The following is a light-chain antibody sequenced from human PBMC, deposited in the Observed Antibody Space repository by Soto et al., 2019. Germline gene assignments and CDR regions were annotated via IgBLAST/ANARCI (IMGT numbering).Light chain of an antibody. V-gene: IGKV3-11*01. CDR3: QQRSDRTPT. CDR2: DVS. Sequence: IMLSQTPATLSLSQEERATLSCRASQSVTSYLAWYQQKPGQAPRLLIYDVSNSASGIPARFSGSGSETDFSLTISSLEPEDFAVYYCQQRSDRTPTFCHGAR. CDR1: QSVTSY. J-gene: IGKJ5*01.